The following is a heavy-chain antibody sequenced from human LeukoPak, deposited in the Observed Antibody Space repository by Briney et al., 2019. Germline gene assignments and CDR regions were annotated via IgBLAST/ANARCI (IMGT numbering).Heavy chain of an antibody. CDR1: GCSFTSYW. Sequence: GESLKISCKGSGCSFTSYWIGWVRQMPGKGLEWMGIIYPGDSDTRYSPSFQGQVTISADKSISTAYLQWSSLKASDTAMYYCARLIAVAGADPYYFDYWGQGTLVTVSS. J-gene: IGHJ4*02. CDR2: IYPGDSDT. D-gene: IGHD6-19*01. V-gene: IGHV5-51*01. CDR3: ARLIAVAGADPYYFDY.